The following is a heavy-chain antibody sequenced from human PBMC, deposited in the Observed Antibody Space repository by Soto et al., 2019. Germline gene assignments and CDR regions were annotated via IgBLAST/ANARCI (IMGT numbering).Heavy chain of an antibody. J-gene: IGHJ6*02. CDR2: INPSGGST. V-gene: IGHV1-46*01. Sequence: QVQLVQSGAEVKKPGASVKVSCKASGYTFTSYYMHCVRQATGQGLEWMGIINPSGGSTSYAQKFQGRVTRTRDTSTRTVYMELSSLRSEDTAVYYCAWGGHYYYYGMDVWGQGTTVTVSS. D-gene: IGHD3-16*01. CDR1: GYTFTSYY. CDR3: AWGGHYYYYGMDV.